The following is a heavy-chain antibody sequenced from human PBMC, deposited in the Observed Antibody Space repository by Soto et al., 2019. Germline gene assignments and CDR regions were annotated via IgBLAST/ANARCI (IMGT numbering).Heavy chain of an antibody. V-gene: IGHV1-3*01. CDR3: TGLLYSSGWYVFDY. D-gene: IGHD6-19*01. J-gene: IGHJ4*02. Sequence: QVQLVQSGAEVKKPGASVKVSCKASGYTFTSYLMHWVRQAPGQRLEWMGWINAGNGNTKYSQKFQGRVTITRDTSASTAYMELSSLRSDDTAVYYCTGLLYSSGWYVFDYWGQGTLVTVSS. CDR1: GYTFTSYL. CDR2: INAGNGNT.